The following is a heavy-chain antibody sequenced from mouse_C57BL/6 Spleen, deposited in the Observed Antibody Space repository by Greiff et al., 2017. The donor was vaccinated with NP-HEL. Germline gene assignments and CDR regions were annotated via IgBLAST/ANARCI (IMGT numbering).Heavy chain of an antibody. CDR1: GYTFTDYY. Sequence: VQLQQSGPELVKPGASVKISCKASGYTFTDYYMNWVKQSHGKSLEWIGDINPNNGGTSYNQKFKGKATLTVDKSSSTAYMELRSLTSEDSAVYYCARDYYGSSDAMDYWGQGTSVTVSS. V-gene: IGHV1-26*01. CDR2: INPNNGGT. CDR3: ARDYYGSSDAMDY. D-gene: IGHD1-1*01. J-gene: IGHJ4*01.